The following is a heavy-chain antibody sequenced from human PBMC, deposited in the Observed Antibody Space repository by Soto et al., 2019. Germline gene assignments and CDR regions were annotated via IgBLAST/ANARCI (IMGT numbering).Heavy chain of an antibody. CDR1: GFTFSNAW. CDR2: IKSKTDGGTT. V-gene: IGHV3-15*01. CDR3: TTGGFYDFWSGYQSWAFDY. D-gene: IGHD3-3*01. J-gene: IGHJ4*02. Sequence: GGSLRLSCAASGFTFSNAWMSWVRQAPGKGLEWVGRIKSKTDGGTTDYAAPVKGRFTISRDDSKNTLYLQMNSLKTEDTAVYYCTTGGFYDFWSGYQSWAFDYWGQGTLVTVSS.